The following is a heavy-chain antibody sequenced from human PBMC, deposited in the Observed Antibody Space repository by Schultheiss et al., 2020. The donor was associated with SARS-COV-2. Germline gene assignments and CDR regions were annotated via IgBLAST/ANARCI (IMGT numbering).Heavy chain of an antibody. D-gene: IGHD5-18*01. Sequence: GGSLRLSCAASGFTFSSYGMHWVRQAPGKGLEWVAVISYDGSNKYYADSVKGRFTISRDNSKNTLYLQMNSLRAEDTAVYYCARDVDTAHRDDYWGQGTLVTVSS. CDR1: GFTFSSYG. J-gene: IGHJ4*02. CDR2: ISYDGSNK. CDR3: ARDVDTAHRDDY. V-gene: IGHV3-30*19.